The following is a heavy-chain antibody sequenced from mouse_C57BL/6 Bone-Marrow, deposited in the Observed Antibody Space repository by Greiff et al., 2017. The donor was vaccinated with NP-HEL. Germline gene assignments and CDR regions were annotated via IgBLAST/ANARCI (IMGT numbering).Heavy chain of an antibody. CDR2: IDPSDSDT. CDR3: ARDPIYYSSISLLDWYFDV. CDR1: GYTFTSYW. V-gene: IGHV1-69*01. J-gene: IGHJ1*03. Sequence: QVQLQQPGAELVMPGASVKLSCKASGYTFTSYWMHWVKQRPGQGLEWIGEIDPSDSDTKYNQKFKGKSTLTVDKSSSTAYIQLSSLTSEDSAVYYCARDPIYYSSISLLDWYFDVWGTGTTVTVSS. D-gene: IGHD1-1*01.